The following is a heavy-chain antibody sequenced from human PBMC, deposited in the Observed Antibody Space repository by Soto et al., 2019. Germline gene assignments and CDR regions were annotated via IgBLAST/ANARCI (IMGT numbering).Heavy chain of an antibody. CDR3: ARDLGRYSYGHGPDY. CDR2: ISYDGSNK. J-gene: IGHJ4*02. D-gene: IGHD5-18*01. CDR1: GFTFSSYA. V-gene: IGHV3-30-3*01. Sequence: GGSLRLSCAASGFTFSSYAMHWVHQAPGKGLEWVAVISYDGSNKYYADSVKGRFTISRDNSKNTLYLQMNSLRAENTAVYYCARDLGRYSYGHGPDYWGQGTLVTVSS.